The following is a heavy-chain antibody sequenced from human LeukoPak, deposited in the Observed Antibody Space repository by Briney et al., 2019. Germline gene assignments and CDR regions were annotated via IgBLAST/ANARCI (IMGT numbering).Heavy chain of an antibody. CDR1: GYTFTSYD. CDR3: ARDQWELQSGVDY. CDR2: ISAYNGNT. V-gene: IGHV1-18*01. D-gene: IGHD1-26*01. J-gene: IGHJ4*02. Sequence: ASVKVSCKASGYTFTSYDINWVRQATGQGLEWMGWISAYNGNTNYAQKLQGRVTMTTDTSTSTAYMELRSLRSDDTAVYYCARDQWELQSGVDYWGQGTLVTVSS.